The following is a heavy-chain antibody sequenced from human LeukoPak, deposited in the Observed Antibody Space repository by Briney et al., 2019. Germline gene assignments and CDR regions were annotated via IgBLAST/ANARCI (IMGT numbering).Heavy chain of an antibody. J-gene: IGHJ4*02. Sequence: SETLSLTCTVSGGSLSSYYWSWIRQPPGKGLEWIGYIYYSGSTNYNPSLKSRVTISVDTSKNQFSLKLSSVTAADTAVYYCARDMDSSGYYLDYWGQGTLVTVSS. CDR2: IYYSGST. CDR3: ARDMDSSGYYLDY. D-gene: IGHD3-22*01. V-gene: IGHV4-59*01. CDR1: GGSLSSYY.